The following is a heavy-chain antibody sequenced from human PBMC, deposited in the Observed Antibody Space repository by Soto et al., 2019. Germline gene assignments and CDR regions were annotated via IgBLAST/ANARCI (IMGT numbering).Heavy chain of an antibody. Sequence: ASVKVSCKASGYTFTGYYMHWVRQAPGQGLEWMGWINPNSGGTNYAQKNQGWVNMTRDTSISTAYMELSRLRSDDTAVYYCARSDEGYRDDYSHANDAFDIWGQGTMVTVSS. D-gene: IGHD4-4*01. CDR3: ARSDEGYRDDYSHANDAFDI. J-gene: IGHJ3*02. CDR2: INPNSGGT. V-gene: IGHV1-2*04. CDR1: GYTFTGYY.